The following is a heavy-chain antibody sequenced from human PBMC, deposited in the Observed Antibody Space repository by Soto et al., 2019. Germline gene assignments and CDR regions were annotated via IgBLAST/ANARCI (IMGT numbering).Heavy chain of an antibody. CDR3: ARDQYQGYYGMDV. J-gene: IGHJ6*02. Sequence: PGGSLRLSCAASGFTFDDYAMHWVRQAPGKGLEWVSGISWNSGSIGYADSVKGRFTISRDNSKNTLYLQMNSLRAEDTAVYYCARDQYQGYYGMDVWGQGTTVTVSS. D-gene: IGHD2-2*01. V-gene: IGHV3-9*01. CDR2: ISWNSGSI. CDR1: GFTFDDYA.